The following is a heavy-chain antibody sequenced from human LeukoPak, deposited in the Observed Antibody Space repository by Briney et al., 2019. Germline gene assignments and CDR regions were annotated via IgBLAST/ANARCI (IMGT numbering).Heavy chain of an antibody. CDR1: GDSISSYY. D-gene: IGHD3-10*02. CDR3: AREMFGELLYWFDY. J-gene: IGHJ4*02. CDR2: IYYSGST. Sequence: SETLSLTCTVSGDSISSYYWSWIRQPPGKGLEWIGYIYYSGSTNYNPSLKSRVTISVDTSKNQFSLKLSSVTAADTAVYYCAREMFGELLYWFDYWGQGTLVTVSS. V-gene: IGHV4-59*12.